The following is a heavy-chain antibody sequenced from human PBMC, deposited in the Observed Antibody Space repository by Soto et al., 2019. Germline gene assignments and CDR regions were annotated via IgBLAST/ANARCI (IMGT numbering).Heavy chain of an antibody. CDR1: GFIFRNYG. CDR2: ISGDGTGT. V-gene: IGHV3-23*01. Sequence: EVQLLESGGGLVQPGGSLRLSCAGSGFIFRNYGMSWVRQAPGKGLEWVSAISGDGTGTYYADSVKGRFAISRDNSRNPLYLRMSRLRAEDTALYYCVLYDVLTGYDHWGQGTLVTVSS. CDR3: VLYDVLTGYDH. J-gene: IGHJ5*02. D-gene: IGHD3-9*01.